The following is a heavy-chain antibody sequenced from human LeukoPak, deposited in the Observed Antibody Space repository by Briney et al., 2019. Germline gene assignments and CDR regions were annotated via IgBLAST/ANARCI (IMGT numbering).Heavy chain of an antibody. CDR2: INSDGSST. D-gene: IGHD2-15*01. CDR3: ARVSVATYYYYGMDV. CDR1: GFTFSSYW. J-gene: IGHJ6*02. Sequence: PGGSLRLSCAASGFTFSSYWMHWVRQAPGKGLVLVSRINSDGSSTSYADSVKGRFTISRDNAKNTLYLQMNSLRAEDTAVYYCARVSVATYYYYGMDVWGQGTTVTVSS. V-gene: IGHV3-74*01.